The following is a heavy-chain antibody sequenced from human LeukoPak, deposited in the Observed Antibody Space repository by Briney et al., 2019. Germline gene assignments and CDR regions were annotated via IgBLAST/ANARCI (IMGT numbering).Heavy chain of an antibody. D-gene: IGHD1-26*01. J-gene: IGHJ6*02. CDR2: IYASGST. CDR3: ARIRGSVGYYYYGMDV. Sequence: SETLSLTCTVSGGSISSGSYYWSWIRQPAGKGLEWLGRIYASGSTNYNPSLKSRVTISVDTSKNQFSLKLSSVTAADTAVYYCARIRGSVGYYYYGMDVWGQGTTVTVSS. V-gene: IGHV4-61*02. CDR1: GGSISSGSYY.